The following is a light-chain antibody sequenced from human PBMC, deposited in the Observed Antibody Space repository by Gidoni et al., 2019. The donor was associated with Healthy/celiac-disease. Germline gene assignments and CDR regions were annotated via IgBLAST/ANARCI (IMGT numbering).Light chain of an antibody. CDR2: DAS. CDR1: QDISNY. J-gene: IGKJ4*01. Sequence: DIQLTQSPSSLSASVGDRVTITCQASQDISNYLHWYQQTPGKAPKLLIYDASNLETGVPSRFSGSGSGTDFTFTISSLQPEDIATYYCQQYDNLPLTVGGGTKVEIK. V-gene: IGKV1-33*01. CDR3: QQYDNLPLT.